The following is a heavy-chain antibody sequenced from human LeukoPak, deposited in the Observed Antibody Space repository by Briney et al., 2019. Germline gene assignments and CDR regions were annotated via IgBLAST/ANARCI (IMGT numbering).Heavy chain of an antibody. Sequence: GSLRLSCAASGFTFSSYWMSWIRQPPGKGLEWIGEINHSGSTNYNPSLKSRVTISVDTSKNQFSLKLSSVTAADTAVYYCVRVGSPLLNYFDYWGQGTLVTVSS. V-gene: IGHV4-34*08. CDR3: VRVGSPLLNYFDY. CDR1: GFTFSSYW. D-gene: IGHD1-14*01. J-gene: IGHJ4*02. CDR2: INHSGST.